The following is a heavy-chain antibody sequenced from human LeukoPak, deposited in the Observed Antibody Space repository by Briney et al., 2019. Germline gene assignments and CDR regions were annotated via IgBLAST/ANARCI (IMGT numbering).Heavy chain of an antibody. CDR1: GFTFSSYA. CDR2: TSGSGGST. Sequence: GGSLRLSCAASGFTFSSYAMSWVRQAPGEGLEWVSSTSGSGGSTYYADSVKGRFTISRDNSKNTLYLQMNSLRAEDTAVYYCAKGTGYNYGYSDYWGQGTLVTVSS. V-gene: IGHV3-23*01. J-gene: IGHJ4*02. D-gene: IGHD5-18*01. CDR3: AKGTGYNYGYSDY.